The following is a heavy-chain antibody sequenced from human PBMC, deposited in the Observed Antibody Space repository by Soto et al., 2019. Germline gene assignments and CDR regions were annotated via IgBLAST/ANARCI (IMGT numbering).Heavy chain of an antibody. V-gene: IGHV3-53*01. D-gene: IGHD3-10*01. CDR3: ARGKDYGSGSYSGY. J-gene: IGHJ4*02. CDR1: GFTVSSNY. CDR2: IYSGGST. Sequence: EVQLVESGGGLIQPGGSLRLSCAASGFTVSSNYMSWVRQAPGKGLEWVSVIYSGGSTDYADSVKGRFTISRDNFKNTLYLQMNSLRAEDTAVYYCARGKDYGSGSYSGYWGRGTLVTVSS.